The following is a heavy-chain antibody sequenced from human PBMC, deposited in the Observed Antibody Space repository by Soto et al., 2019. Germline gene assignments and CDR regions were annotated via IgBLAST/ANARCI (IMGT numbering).Heavy chain of an antibody. CDR1: GFSFSAAA. CDR3: AGPGYSNSWYEDYFDY. J-gene: IGHJ4*02. Sequence: VQLVESGGGLVQPGGSLKLSCVASGFSFSAAAMHWVRQASGKGLELVGRIRSKANNFATAYAASVNGRFTISRDDSKNTAYLQMNSLKTEDTAVYFCAGPGYSNSWYEDYFDYWGQGTLVTVSS. V-gene: IGHV3-73*02. CDR2: IRSKANNFAT. D-gene: IGHD6-13*01.